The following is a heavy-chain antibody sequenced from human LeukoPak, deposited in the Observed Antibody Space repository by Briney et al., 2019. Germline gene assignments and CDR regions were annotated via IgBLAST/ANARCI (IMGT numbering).Heavy chain of an antibody. Sequence: GGSLRLSCAASGFPLNRRWMHWVRQAPGKGLMWVSRIESDGIATTYAESVKGRFTISRDDAKNTLYLQMSSLRLDDTAVYFCARGGARSHDYWGQGTLVTVSS. CDR2: IESDGIAT. J-gene: IGHJ4*02. CDR3: ARGGARSHDY. CDR1: GFPLNRRW. V-gene: IGHV3-74*03. D-gene: IGHD1-26*01.